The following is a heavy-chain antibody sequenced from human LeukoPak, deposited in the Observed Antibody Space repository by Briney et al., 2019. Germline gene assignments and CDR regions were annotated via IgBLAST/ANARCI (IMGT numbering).Heavy chain of an antibody. CDR1: EFTFSTYV. J-gene: IGHJ4*02. CDR2: ISGSGGST. V-gene: IGHV3-23*01. Sequence: GGYLRLSCTASEFTFSTYVMSWVRQAPGKGLEWVSSISGSGGSTYYADSVKGRFTISRDKSKNSLYLQMNNLRVEDTAVYYCAKDRCGIVGCTFDYWGQGTLVTVSS. CDR3: AKDRCGIVGCTFDY. D-gene: IGHD2-21*01.